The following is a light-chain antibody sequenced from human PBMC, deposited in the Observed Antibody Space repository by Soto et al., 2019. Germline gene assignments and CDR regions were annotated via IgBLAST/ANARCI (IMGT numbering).Light chain of an antibody. CDR1: SSDVGGYNY. CDR2: DVN. J-gene: IGLJ2*01. CDR3: SSYTTSSTLVV. V-gene: IGLV2-14*01. Sequence: QSGLTQPASVSGSPGQSITISCTGTSSDVGGYNYVSWYQQHPGKAPKLMIYDVNNRPSGVSNRFSGSKSGNTASLTISGLQAEDEADYYCSSYTTSSTLVVFGGGTKVTVL.